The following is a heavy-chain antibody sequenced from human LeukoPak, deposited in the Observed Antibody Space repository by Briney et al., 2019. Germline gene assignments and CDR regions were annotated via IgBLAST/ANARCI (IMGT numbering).Heavy chain of an antibody. CDR2: ISYSGGT. D-gene: IGHD3-22*01. CDR1: GGSISGYY. J-gene: IGHJ3*02. V-gene: IGHV4-59*01. CDR3: AGSYDTSGYFHAFDI. Sequence: ETLSLTCTVSGGSISGYYWSWIRQPPGKGLEWIGYISYSGGTNYNPSLKSRVTISLDTSKNQFSLKLTSVTAADTAFYFCAGSYDTSGYFHAFDIWGQGTMVSVSS.